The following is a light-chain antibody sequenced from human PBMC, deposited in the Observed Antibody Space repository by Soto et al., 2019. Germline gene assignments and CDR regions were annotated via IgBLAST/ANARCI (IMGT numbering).Light chain of an antibody. CDR2: GAS. Sequence: DIQMTQSPSSLSASVGDRVPITCRASQNINTYLIWYRQKLGEAPNLLIYGASSLESGVSPRFSGSGSGTEFTLTISSLQPEDLAIYVCQQSYSAPPTFGQGTKVVI. V-gene: IGKV1-39*01. J-gene: IGKJ1*01. CDR1: QNINTY. CDR3: QQSYSAPPT.